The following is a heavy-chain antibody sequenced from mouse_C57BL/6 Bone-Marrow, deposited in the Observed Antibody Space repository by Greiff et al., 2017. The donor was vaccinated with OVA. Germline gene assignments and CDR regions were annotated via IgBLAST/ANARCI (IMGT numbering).Heavy chain of an antibody. D-gene: IGHD1-1*01. CDR3: ARQEGSYYGAAWFAY. J-gene: IGHJ3*01. Sequence: EVKLVESGGDLVKPGGSLKLSCAASGFTFSSYGMSWVRQTPDQRLEWVATISRGGSYTYYPDSVKGRFTISRDNAKNTLYLQMSSLKSEDTAMYYWARQEGSYYGAAWFAYWGQGTLVTVSA. CDR2: ISRGGSYT. CDR1: GFTFSSYG. V-gene: IGHV5-6*01.